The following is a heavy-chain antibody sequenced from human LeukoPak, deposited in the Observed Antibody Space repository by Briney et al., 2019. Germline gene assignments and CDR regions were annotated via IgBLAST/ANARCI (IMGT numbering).Heavy chain of an antibody. J-gene: IGHJ4*02. CDR2: IYYSGST. V-gene: IGHV4-39*07. CDR3: ARDLYSYGYFDY. CDR1: GGSISSYY. D-gene: IGHD5-18*01. Sequence: SETLSLTCTVSGGSISSYYWGWIRQPPGKGLEWIGSIYYSGSTYYNPSLKSRVTISVDTSKNQFSLKLSSVTAADTAVYYCARDLYSYGYFDYWGQGTLVTVSS.